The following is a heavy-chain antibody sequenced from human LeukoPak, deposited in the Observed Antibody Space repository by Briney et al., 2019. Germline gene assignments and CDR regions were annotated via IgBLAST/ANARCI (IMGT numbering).Heavy chain of an antibody. V-gene: IGHV3-23*01. CDR2: ISGSGGST. D-gene: IGHD1-26*01. CDR3: ARVPGDGSDY. Sequence: AGGSLRLSCAASGFTFSSYAMSWVRQAPGKRLEWVSTISGSGGSTYYADSVKGRFTISRDNSKNTLYLQMNSLRAEDTAVYYCARVPGDGSDYWGQGTLVTVSS. CDR1: GFTFSSYA. J-gene: IGHJ4*02.